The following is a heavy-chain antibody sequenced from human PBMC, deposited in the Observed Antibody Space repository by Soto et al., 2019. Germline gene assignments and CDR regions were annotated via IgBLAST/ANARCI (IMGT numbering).Heavy chain of an antibody. CDR3: ARGRRLPIQDGDGSYGMDV. J-gene: IGHJ6*02. V-gene: IGHV4-59*01. Sequence: KSSETLSLTCTVSGGSISSYYWSGIRQPPGKGLEWIGYIYYSGSTNYNPSLKSRVTISVDTSKNQFSLKLSSVTAADTAVYYCARGRRLPIQDGDGSYGMDVWGQGTTVTVSS. D-gene: IGHD2-21*01. CDR2: IYYSGST. CDR1: GGSISSYY.